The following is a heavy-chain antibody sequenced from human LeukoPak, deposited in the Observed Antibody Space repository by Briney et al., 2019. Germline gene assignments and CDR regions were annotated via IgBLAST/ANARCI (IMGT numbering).Heavy chain of an antibody. Sequence: GGSLRLSCAASGLTVSSNYMSWVRQAPGKGLEWVSIIYSGGSTYYTDSVKGRFTISRDNSKNTLYLQMNSLRAEDTAVYYCARWAGPYYFDYWGQGTLVTVSS. V-gene: IGHV3-66*01. CDR2: IYSGGST. CDR3: ARWAGPYYFDY. D-gene: IGHD6-19*01. J-gene: IGHJ4*02. CDR1: GLTVSSNY.